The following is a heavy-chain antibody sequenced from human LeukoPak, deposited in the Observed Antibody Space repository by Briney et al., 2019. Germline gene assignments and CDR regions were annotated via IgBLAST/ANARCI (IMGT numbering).Heavy chain of an antibody. V-gene: IGHV1-3*04. CDR3: AGPSGYSSGWGFDY. CDR2: INTGNGNT. J-gene: IGHJ4*02. Sequence: GASVTDSCKASGYTFSSYARHWVRQALGERLEWMAWINTGNGNTKYAQKFQGRVTITRDTSASTAYMELSSLRSEDTAVYYCAGPSGYSSGWGFDYWGQGTLVTVCS. CDR1: GYTFSSYA. D-gene: IGHD6-19*01.